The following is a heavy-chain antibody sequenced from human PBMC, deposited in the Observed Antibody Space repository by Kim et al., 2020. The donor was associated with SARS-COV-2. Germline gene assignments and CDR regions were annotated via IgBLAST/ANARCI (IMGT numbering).Heavy chain of an antibody. Sequence: GGSLRLSCAASGFTFSSYEMNWVRQAPGKGLEWVSYISSSGSTIYYADSVKGRFTISRDNAKNSLYLQMNSLRAEDTAVYYCAVLDYYDSWGGMDVWGQGTTVTVSS. CDR1: GFTFSSYE. CDR3: AVLDYYDSWGGMDV. V-gene: IGHV3-48*03. D-gene: IGHD3-22*01. J-gene: IGHJ6*02. CDR2: ISSSGSTI.